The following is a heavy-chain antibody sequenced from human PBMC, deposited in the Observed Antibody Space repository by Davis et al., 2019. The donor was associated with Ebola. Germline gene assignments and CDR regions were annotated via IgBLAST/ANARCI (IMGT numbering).Heavy chain of an antibody. Sequence: ASVKVSCKASGYTFTSYGISWVRQAPGQGLEWMGWISAYNGNTNYAQKLQGRVTMTTDTSTSTAYMELGSLKSDDTAVYFCARGYSGYDPNDYWGQGTLVTVSS. CDR2: ISAYNGNT. CDR1: GYTFTSYG. J-gene: IGHJ4*02. CDR3: ARGYSGYDPNDY. V-gene: IGHV1-18*04. D-gene: IGHD5-12*01.